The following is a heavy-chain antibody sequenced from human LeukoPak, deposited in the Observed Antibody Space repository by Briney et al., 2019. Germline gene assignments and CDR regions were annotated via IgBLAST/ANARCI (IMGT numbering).Heavy chain of an antibody. Sequence: SETLSLTCAVYGGSFSGYYWSWIRQPPGKGLEWIGEMNHSGSTNYNPSLKSRVTISVDTSKNQFSLKLSSVTAADTAVYYCASLPIYCSGGSCYRKYYFVFWGQGTLVTVSS. J-gene: IGHJ4*02. D-gene: IGHD2-15*01. CDR2: MNHSGST. CDR1: GGSFSGYY. CDR3: ASLPIYCSGGSCYRKYYFVF. V-gene: IGHV4-34*01.